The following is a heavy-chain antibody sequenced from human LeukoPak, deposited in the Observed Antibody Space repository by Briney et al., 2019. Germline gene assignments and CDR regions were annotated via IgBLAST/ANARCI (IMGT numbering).Heavy chain of an antibody. CDR2: ISAYNTNT. D-gene: IGHD3-9*01. Sequence: ASVKVSCKASGYTFTSYGITWVRQAPGQGLEWMGWISAYNTNTNSAQNLQGRVTMTIDTSTSTAYMELRSLRSDDTAVYYCARDHPLTGTYYYYSMDVWGKGTTVTISS. J-gene: IGHJ6*03. V-gene: IGHV1-18*01. CDR3: ARDHPLTGTYYYYSMDV. CDR1: GYTFTSYG.